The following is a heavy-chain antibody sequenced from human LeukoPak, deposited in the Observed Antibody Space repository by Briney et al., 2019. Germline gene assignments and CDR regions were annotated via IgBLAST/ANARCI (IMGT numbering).Heavy chain of an antibody. Sequence: GGSLRLSCAASGFKFSSYSMKWVRQAPGKGLEWVSFISSSSSYIYYADSLKGRFTISRDDAKNSLYLQMNSLRAEDTAVYYCARDRWVGGAFDIWGQGTMVTVSS. V-gene: IGHV3-21*01. D-gene: IGHD1-26*01. CDR2: ISSSSSYI. CDR3: ARDRWVGGAFDI. J-gene: IGHJ3*02. CDR1: GFKFSSYS.